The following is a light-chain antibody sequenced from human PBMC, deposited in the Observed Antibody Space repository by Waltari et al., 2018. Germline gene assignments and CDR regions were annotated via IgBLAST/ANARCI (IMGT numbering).Light chain of an antibody. J-gene: IGKJ3*01. V-gene: IGKV1-39*01. CDR3: QQSYSTLRGT. CDR1: QSISSY. CDR2: AAS. Sequence: DIQMTQSPSSLSASVGDRVTITCRASQSISSYLNWYQQKPGKAPKLLIYAASSLQSGVPSRFRGSGSGTDFTLTISSLQPEDFATYYCQQSYSTLRGTFGPGTKVDIK.